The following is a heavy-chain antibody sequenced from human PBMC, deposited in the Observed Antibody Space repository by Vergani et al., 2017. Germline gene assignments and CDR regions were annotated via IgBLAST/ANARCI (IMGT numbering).Heavy chain of an antibody. J-gene: IGHJ4*02. CDR1: GFNFNRYG. CDR3: AKDRHIVEVNDTVY. V-gene: IGHV3-30*02. D-gene: IGHD2-21*01. CDR2: IRYDGRNR. Sequence: HVRLLESGGGVVQAGGTLTLSCAASGFNFNRYGMHWVRQTPGKGLAWVAFIRYDGRNRYYADSVKGRFIVSRDNSNNTLFLQMNSLRSEDTAVYFCAKDRHIVEVNDTVYWGQGILVTVS.